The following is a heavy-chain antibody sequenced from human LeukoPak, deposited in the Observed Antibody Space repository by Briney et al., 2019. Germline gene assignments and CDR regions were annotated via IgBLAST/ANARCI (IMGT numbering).Heavy chain of an antibody. D-gene: IGHD2-2*01. CDR3: ARDLGYCSSTSCQRFDY. CDR1: GFTFSSYA. Sequence: GGSLRLSCAASGFTFSSYAMSWVRQAPGKGLEWVSGIGGSGGSIYYVDSVKGRFTISRDNSKNTLYLQMNSLRAEDTAVYYCARDLGYCSSTSCQRFDYWGQGTLVTVSS. J-gene: IGHJ4*02. V-gene: IGHV3-23*01. CDR2: IGGSGGSI.